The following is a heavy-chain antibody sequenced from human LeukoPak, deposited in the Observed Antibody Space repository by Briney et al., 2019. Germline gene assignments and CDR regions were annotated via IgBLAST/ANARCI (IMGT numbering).Heavy chain of an antibody. D-gene: IGHD3-16*01. CDR3: ARDFWGDGWFDP. Sequence: GGSLRLSCAASGFTFSSYTMNWVRQAPGKGLEWVSSITSSYSYMYYADSVKGRFTIFRDNAKNSLYLQMNSLRAEDTALYYCARDFWGDGWFDPWGQGTLVTVSS. J-gene: IGHJ5*02. CDR1: GFTFSSYT. V-gene: IGHV3-21*04. CDR2: ITSSYSYM.